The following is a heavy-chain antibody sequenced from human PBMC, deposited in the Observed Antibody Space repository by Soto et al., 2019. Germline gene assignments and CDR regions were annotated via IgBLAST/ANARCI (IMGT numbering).Heavy chain of an antibody. V-gene: IGHV4-61*01. CDR2: IYYSGST. Sequence: QVQLQESGPGLVKPSETLSLTCTVSGGSVSSGSYYWSWIRQPPGKGLEWIGYIYYSGSTNYNPSLKSRVTISVDTSKNQFSLKLSSVTAADTAVYYCASKSCISTSCPVPFDPWGQGTLVTVSS. J-gene: IGHJ5*02. CDR1: GGSVSSGSYY. CDR3: ASKSCISTSCPVPFDP. D-gene: IGHD2-2*01.